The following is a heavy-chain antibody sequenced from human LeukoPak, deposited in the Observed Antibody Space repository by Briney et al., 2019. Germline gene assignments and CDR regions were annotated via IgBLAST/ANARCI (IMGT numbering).Heavy chain of an antibody. CDR2: ISAYNGNT. V-gene: IGHV1-18*01. CDR3: ARVGITMIVVVIPPDY. D-gene: IGHD3-22*01. Sequence: EASVKVSCKASGYTFTSYGISWVRQPPGQGVEGMGWISAYNGNTNYAQKLQGRVTMPTDTSASTAYMELRSLRSDDTAVYYCARVGITMIVVVIPPDYWGQGTLVTVSS. J-gene: IGHJ4*02. CDR1: GYTFTSYG.